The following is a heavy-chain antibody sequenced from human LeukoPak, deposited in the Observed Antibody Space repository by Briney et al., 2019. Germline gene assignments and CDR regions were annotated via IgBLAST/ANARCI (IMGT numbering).Heavy chain of an antibody. Sequence: GGSLRLSCTASGFIFSDYWMSWVRQAPGKGLEWVASIKQDESEKYYVDSVKGRFTTSRDNAKSSLYLQMNALRGEDTAVYYCARLVGDVTTWDCWGQGTLVTVSS. CDR2: IKQDESEK. J-gene: IGHJ4*02. CDR1: GFIFSDYW. V-gene: IGHV3-7*03. D-gene: IGHD1-26*01. CDR3: ARLVGDVTTWDC.